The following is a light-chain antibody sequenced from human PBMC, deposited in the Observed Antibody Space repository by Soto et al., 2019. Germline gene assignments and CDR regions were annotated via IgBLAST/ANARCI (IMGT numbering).Light chain of an antibody. Sequence: QSVLTQPPSASGTPGQRVTISCSGSSSNVGGNPVNWYQHVPTTAPKLLIYTNTQRPSGVPDRFSGSKSGTSASLAISGLQSADAADYYCASWDDSVNGPVFGTGTKVTVL. V-gene: IGLV1-44*01. J-gene: IGLJ1*01. CDR1: SSNVGGNP. CDR2: TNT. CDR3: ASWDDSVNGPV.